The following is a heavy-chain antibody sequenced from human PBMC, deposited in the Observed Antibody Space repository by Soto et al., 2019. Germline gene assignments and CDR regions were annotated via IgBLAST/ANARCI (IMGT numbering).Heavy chain of an antibody. D-gene: IGHD3-3*01. CDR3: AKDVSGYLPTDAFDI. CDR2: ISWNSGSI. J-gene: IGHJ3*02. CDR1: GFPFDDYA. V-gene: IGHV3-9*01. Sequence: GGSLRLSCAASGFPFDDYAMHWVRQAPGKGLEWVSGISWNSGSIGYADSVKGRFTISRDNAKNSLYLQMNSLRAEDTALYYCAKDVSGYLPTDAFDIWGQGTMVTVSS.